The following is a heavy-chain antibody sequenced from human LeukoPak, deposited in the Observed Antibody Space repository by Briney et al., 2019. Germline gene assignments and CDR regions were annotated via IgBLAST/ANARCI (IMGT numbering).Heavy chain of an antibody. CDR2: MFSGGDT. CDR3: GGFEKSSFDTALDV. D-gene: IGHD3-10*01. J-gene: IGHJ3*01. CDR1: GFIVSSKY. V-gene: IGHV3-53*01. Sequence: GGSLRLSCAASGFIVSSKYMEWVRQAPGKGLEWVSVMFSGGDTYYADSVKGRFTISRDNSKNTLYLQMNNLRAEDTAVYYCGGFEKSSFDTALDVRGRGTMVTVSS.